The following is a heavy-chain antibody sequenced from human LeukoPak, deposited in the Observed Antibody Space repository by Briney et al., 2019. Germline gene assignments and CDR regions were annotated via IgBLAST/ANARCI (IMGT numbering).Heavy chain of an antibody. CDR2: INHSGST. V-gene: IGHV4-34*01. CDR1: GGSFSGYY. J-gene: IGHJ5*02. Sequence: SETLSLTCAVYGGSFSGYYWSWIRQPPGKGLEWIGEINHSGSTNYNPSLKSRVTISVDTAKNQFSLKLRSVTAADTAVYFCAGEQQLVFLRWFDPWGQGTLVTVSS. D-gene: IGHD6-13*01. CDR3: AGEQQLVFLRWFDP.